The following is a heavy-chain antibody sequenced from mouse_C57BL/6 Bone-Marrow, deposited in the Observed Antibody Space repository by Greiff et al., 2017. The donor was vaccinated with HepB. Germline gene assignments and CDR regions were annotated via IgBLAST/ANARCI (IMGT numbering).Heavy chain of an antibody. CDR3: AVYYYGSSYYFDY. CDR1: GYTFTSYW. Sequence: QVQLQQSGAELVRPGSSVKLSCKASGYTFTSYWMHWVKQRPIQGLEWIGNIDPSDSVTHYNQKFKDKATLTVDKSSSTAYMQLSSLTSEDSAVYYCAVYYYGSSYYFDYWGQGTTLTVSS. J-gene: IGHJ2*01. CDR2: IDPSDSVT. V-gene: IGHV1-52*01. D-gene: IGHD1-1*01.